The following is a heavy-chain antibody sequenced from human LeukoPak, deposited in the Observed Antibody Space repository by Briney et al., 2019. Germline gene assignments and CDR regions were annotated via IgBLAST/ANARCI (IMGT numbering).Heavy chain of an antibody. D-gene: IGHD2/OR15-2a*01. CDR2: INPKSGGT. CDR3: ARPLGSLKEYWWFDP. V-gene: IGHV1-2*02. J-gene: IGHJ5*02. CDR1: GYTFSDYY. Sequence: ASVKVSCTASGYTFSDYYIHWLRQAPGQGLEWMGWINPKSGGTNYAQYFQGRVTMTRDTSSTTVYMDLTRLRSDDAAVYFCARPLGSLKEYWWFDPWGQGTLVTVSS.